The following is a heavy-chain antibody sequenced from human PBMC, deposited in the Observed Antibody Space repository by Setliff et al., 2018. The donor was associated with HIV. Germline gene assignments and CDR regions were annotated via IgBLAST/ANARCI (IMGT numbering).Heavy chain of an antibody. J-gene: IGHJ3*02. V-gene: IGHV3-7*03. Sequence: GGSLRLSCAASGFTFSNNWMSWVRQAPGKGLEWVANIKQDGSERYYMDSVKGRFTISRDNAKNSLYLQMNSLRAEDTAVYYCAKDREYSYGLRGDALDIWGQGTMVTVSS. D-gene: IGHD5-18*01. CDR1: GFTFSNNW. CDR2: IKQDGSER. CDR3: AKDREYSYGLRGDALDI.